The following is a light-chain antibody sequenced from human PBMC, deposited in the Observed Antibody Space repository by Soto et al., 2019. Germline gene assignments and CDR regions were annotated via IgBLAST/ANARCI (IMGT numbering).Light chain of an antibody. J-gene: IGKJ2*01. CDR3: MQGTQFPYT. CDR1: QSLVYSDGNTY. Sequence: DIVMTQTPLSSPVTLGQPASISCRSSQSLVYSDGNTYLSWLQQRPGQPPRLLIYKISKRFSGVPDRFSGSGAGTDFTLKISRVEAEDVGVYYCMQGTQFPYTFGQGTKLEIK. V-gene: IGKV2-24*01. CDR2: KIS.